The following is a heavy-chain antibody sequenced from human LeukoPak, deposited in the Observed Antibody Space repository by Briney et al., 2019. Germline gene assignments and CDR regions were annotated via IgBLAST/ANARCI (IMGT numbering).Heavy chain of an antibody. J-gene: IGHJ4*02. D-gene: IGHD3-10*01. V-gene: IGHV3-33*01. CDR1: GFTFSSYG. CDR3: ARGSGYYGSGSYTNYFDY. Sequence: QTGGSLRLSCAASGFTFSSYGMHWVRQAPGKGLEWVAVIWYDGSNKYYADSVKGRFIISRDNSKNTLYLQMNSLRAEDTAVYYCARGSGYYGSGSYTNYFDYWGQGTLVTVSS. CDR2: IWYDGSNK.